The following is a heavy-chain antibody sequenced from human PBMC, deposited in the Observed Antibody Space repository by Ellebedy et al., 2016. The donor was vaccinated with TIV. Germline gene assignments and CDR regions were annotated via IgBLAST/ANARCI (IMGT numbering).Heavy chain of an antibody. J-gene: IGHJ3*02. Sequence: GESLKISCAASGLTFSSHAMSWVRQAPGKGLEWVSSITESGGNTYYADSVKGRFTISRDNSKHTLYLQMNSLRAEDTAVYYCARDPVGVGPAFDIWGQGTMVTVSS. CDR1: GLTFSSHA. CDR2: ITESGGNT. D-gene: IGHD4-23*01. CDR3: ARDPVGVGPAFDI. V-gene: IGHV3-23*01.